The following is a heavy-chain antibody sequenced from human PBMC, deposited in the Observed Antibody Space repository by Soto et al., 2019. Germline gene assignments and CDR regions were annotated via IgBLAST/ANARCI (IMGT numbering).Heavy chain of an antibody. CDR3: TTDGTSTVVYFDY. Sequence: GGSLRLSCAASGFTFTNAWMNWVRQAPGKGLEWVGRIKSNTDGGTVDYAAPVKGRSTISRDDSKKTLYLQMNRLKSEDIAVYYCTTDGTSTVVYFDYWGQGTLVTVSS. CDR1: GFTFTNAW. D-gene: IGHD1-1*01. V-gene: IGHV3-15*07. J-gene: IGHJ4*02. CDR2: IKSNTDGGTV.